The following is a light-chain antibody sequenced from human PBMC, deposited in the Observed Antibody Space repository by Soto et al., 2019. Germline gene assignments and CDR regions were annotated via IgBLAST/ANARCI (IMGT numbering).Light chain of an antibody. V-gene: IGKV3-20*01. Sequence: EIVLTQSPGTLSLSPGERATLSCRASQSVSNYLAWYQQKPVQAPRLLIYGASRRATVIPDRFSGSGSGTDFTLTISRLEPDDFAVYYCQQYGGSPQAFGQGTNVEIK. J-gene: IGKJ1*01. CDR1: QSVSNY. CDR2: GAS. CDR3: QQYGGSPQA.